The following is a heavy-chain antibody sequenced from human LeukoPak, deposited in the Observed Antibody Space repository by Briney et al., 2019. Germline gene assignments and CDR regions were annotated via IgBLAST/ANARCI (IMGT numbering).Heavy chain of an antibody. J-gene: IGHJ4*02. V-gene: IGHV3-20*04. D-gene: IGHD3-3*01. Sequence: GGSLRLSCAASGFTIDDYGLSWVRQAPGKGLEWVSGINWNGGSTGYADSVKGRFTISRNNAKNSLYLQMKSLRGEDTALYYCARETIFGVVYFDYWGQGNLVTVSS. CDR1: GFTIDDYG. CDR3: ARETIFGVVYFDY. CDR2: INWNGGST.